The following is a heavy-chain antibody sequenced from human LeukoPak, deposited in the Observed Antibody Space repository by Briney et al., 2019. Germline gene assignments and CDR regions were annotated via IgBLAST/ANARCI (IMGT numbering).Heavy chain of an antibody. Sequence: SETLSLTCAVYGGSISHYYWSWIRQSPGKGLECIGEINHSGSTNYNPSLKSRVTISVDTSKNQFSLKLSSVTAADTAVYYCARHNYYDSSGYYFGDAFDIWGQGTMVTVSS. V-gene: IGHV4-34*01. CDR1: GGSISHYY. D-gene: IGHD3-22*01. J-gene: IGHJ3*02. CDR3: ARHNYYDSSGYYFGDAFDI. CDR2: INHSGST.